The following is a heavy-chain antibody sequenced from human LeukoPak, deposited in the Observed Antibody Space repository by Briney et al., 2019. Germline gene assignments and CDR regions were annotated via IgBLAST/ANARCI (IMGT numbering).Heavy chain of an antibody. V-gene: IGHV5-51*01. J-gene: IGHJ4*02. CDR2: IYPGDSDT. CDR1: GYKLTNNW. D-gene: IGHD5-18*01. Sequence: GESLKISCKISGYKLTNNWIGWVRQMPGKGLEWMGIIYPGDSDTRYSPSFQGQVTISADKSISTAYLQWSSLKASDTAMYYCARSYSVRGAFDYWGQGTLVTVSS. CDR3: ARSYSVRGAFDY.